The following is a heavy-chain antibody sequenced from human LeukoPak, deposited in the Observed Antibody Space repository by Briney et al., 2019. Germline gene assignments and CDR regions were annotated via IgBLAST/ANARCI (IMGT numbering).Heavy chain of an antibody. D-gene: IGHD1-14*01. J-gene: IGHJ3*02. CDR1: GFTFSSYA. CDR3: AARLIPHPDHAFDN. Sequence: GGSLRLSCAASGFTFSSYAMSWVRQDPGRGLEWVLAISGSGGSTYYADSVKGRFTISRDNSKNTLYLQINSLRAEDAAVYYCAARLIPHPDHAFDNWGQGTMVTVSS. V-gene: IGHV3-23*01. CDR2: ISGSGGST.